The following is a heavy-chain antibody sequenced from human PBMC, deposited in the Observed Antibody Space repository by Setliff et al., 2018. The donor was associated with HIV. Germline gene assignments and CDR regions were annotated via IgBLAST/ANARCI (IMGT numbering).Heavy chain of an antibody. CDR2: IYASGST. D-gene: IGHD3-10*01. CDR1: GVSISNYY. Sequence: PSETLSLTCTVSGVSISNYYWSWIRQPAGKGLEWIGRIYASGSTKYNPSLESRVTMSVDTSRTQFSLKLRSVTAADTAVYYCARVGASGVPSTMDYYYYMDVWGKGTTVTVSS. V-gene: IGHV4-4*07. CDR3: ARVGASGVPSTMDYYYYMDV. J-gene: IGHJ6*03.